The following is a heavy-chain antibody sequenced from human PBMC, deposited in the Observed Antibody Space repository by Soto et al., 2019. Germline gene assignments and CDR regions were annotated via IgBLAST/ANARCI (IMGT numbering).Heavy chain of an antibody. V-gene: IGHV5-51*01. J-gene: IGHJ4*02. CDR3: ARPGYSSSWYYFDY. CDR2: IYPADSDT. CDR1: GYRFTSYW. Sequence: GESLKISCKGSGYRFTSYWIGWVRQMPGKGLEWMGIIYPADSDTRYSPSFEGQVTISADKSISTAYLQWSSLKASDTAMYYCARPGYSSSWYYFDYWGQGTLVTVSS. D-gene: IGHD6-13*01.